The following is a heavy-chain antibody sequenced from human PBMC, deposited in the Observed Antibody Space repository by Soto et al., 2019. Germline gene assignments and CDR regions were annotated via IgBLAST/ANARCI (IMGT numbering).Heavy chain of an antibody. D-gene: IGHD2-15*01. CDR1: GVTFGDYY. CDR3: ARFGGGGCSGGSCFDAFDI. V-gene: IGHV3-11*01. Sequence: GGLLRHWRGVAGVTFGDYYVSWISQAPGKGLEWVSSISSSGSTIYYPDSVKGRFTISRDNAKNSLYLQMNSLRAEDTAVYYCARFGGGGCSGGSCFDAFDIWGQGTMVTVSS. J-gene: IGHJ3*02. CDR2: ISSSGSTI.